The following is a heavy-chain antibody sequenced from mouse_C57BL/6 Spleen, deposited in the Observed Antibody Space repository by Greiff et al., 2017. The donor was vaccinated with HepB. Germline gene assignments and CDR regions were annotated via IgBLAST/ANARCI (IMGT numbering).Heavy chain of an antibody. CDR1: GYTFTSYW. Sequence: VQGVESGAELAKPGASVKLSCKASGYTFTSYWMHWVKQRPGQGLEWIGYINPSSGYTKYNQKFKDKATLTADKSSSTAYMQLSSLTYEDSAVYYCARGDYGSTSTGYFDVWGTGTTVTVSS. V-gene: IGHV1-7*01. CDR3: ARGDYGSTSTGYFDV. J-gene: IGHJ1*03. D-gene: IGHD1-1*01. CDR2: INPSSGYT.